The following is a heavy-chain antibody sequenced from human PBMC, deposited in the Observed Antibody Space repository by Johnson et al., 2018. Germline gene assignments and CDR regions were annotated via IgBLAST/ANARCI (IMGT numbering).Heavy chain of an antibody. D-gene: IGHD5-24*01. J-gene: IGHJ3*02. Sequence: VQLVQSGAEVKKPGESLKISCKGSGYSFTTYWIGWVRQMPGKGLEWVGIIYPGDSDTRYSPSFQGQVTISADKSINPASLRWSRLQASDSALYYCARQGRGAYVASDISGQGAMVTVSS. CDR3: ARQGRGAYVASDI. CDR2: IYPGDSDT. V-gene: IGHV5-51*01. CDR1: GYSFTTYW.